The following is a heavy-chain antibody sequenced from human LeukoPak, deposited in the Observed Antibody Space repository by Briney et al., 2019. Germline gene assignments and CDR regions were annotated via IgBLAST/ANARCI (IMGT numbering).Heavy chain of an antibody. CDR2: ISAGEST. Sequence: SETLSLTCTVSGGSISSGGHFWSWFRQPAGKGLEWIGRISAGESTNYDASLKSRVTISLDTSKNQFSLNLRSVTAADTAVYFCARVAPLYYFDYWGQGNLVTVSS. CDR3: ARVAPLYYFDY. CDR1: GGSISSGGHF. J-gene: IGHJ4*02. V-gene: IGHV4-61*02.